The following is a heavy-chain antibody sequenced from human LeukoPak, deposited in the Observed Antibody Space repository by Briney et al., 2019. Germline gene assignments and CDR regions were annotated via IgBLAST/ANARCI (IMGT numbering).Heavy chain of an antibody. J-gene: IGHJ4*02. D-gene: IGHD3-10*01. V-gene: IGHV3-53*01. CDR1: GFTVSSNY. Sequence: AGGSLRLSCAASGFTVSSNYMSWVRRAPGKGLEWVSVIYSGGSTDYADSVKGRFAISRDNSKNMLYLQLNSLRAEDTAVYYCARVDYGSGSYFDYWGQGTLVTDSS. CDR3: ARVDYGSGSYFDY. CDR2: IYSGGST.